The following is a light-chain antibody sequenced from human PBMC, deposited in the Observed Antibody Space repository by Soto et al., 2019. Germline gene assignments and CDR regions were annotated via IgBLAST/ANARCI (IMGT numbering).Light chain of an antibody. CDR2: GAS. V-gene: IGKV3-20*01. CDR1: QSVSSSY. J-gene: IGKJ1*01. Sequence: ESVLTQSPGTLSLSPGERATLSCRASQSVSSSYLAWYQQKPGQAPRLLIYGASNRATGIPDRFSGSGSGTDFTLTISRLEPEDFAVYYCQQYGSSPQWTFGQGTKVEIK. CDR3: QQYGSSPQWT.